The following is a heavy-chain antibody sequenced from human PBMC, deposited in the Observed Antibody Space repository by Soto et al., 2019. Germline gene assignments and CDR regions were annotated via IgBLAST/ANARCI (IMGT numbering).Heavy chain of an antibody. CDR3: AREYYCSGGSCYWFDP. CDR2: IYYSGST. J-gene: IGHJ5*02. V-gene: IGHV4-59*01. CDR1: GGSISSYY. D-gene: IGHD2-15*01. Sequence: SETLSLTCTVSGGSISSYYWSWIRKPPGKGLEWIGYIYYSGSTNYNPSLKSRVTISVDTSKNQFSLKLSSVTAADTAVYYCAREYYCSGGSCYWFDPWGQGTLVTVS.